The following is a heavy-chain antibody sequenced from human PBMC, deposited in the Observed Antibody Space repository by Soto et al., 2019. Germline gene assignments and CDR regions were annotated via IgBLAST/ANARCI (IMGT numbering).Heavy chain of an antibody. CDR1: SGSVSGPSHY. Sequence: SVTLCLRCTVASGSVSGPSHYWIWLLQPPGKGLEWIVYVYYSGTTYQNPSLQGRVAVSVDRSRNQFSLRLSSVTAADTAVYYCARVPLPGVAVSDVYYFDSWGPGTQVTVSS. J-gene: IGHJ4*02. CDR2: VYYSGTT. D-gene: IGHD6-19*01. V-gene: IGHV4-61*01. CDR3: ARVPLPGVAVSDVYYFDS.